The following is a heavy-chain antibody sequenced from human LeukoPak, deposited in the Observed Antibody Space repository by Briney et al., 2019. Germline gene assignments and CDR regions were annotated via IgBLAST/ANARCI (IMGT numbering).Heavy chain of an antibody. V-gene: IGHV3-21*01. CDR2: ISSSSSYI. CDR3: AITYYDILTGYLGDY. CDR1: GFTFSSYS. D-gene: IGHD3-9*01. J-gene: IGHJ4*02. Sequence: GGSLRLSCTASGFTFSSYSMNWVRQAPGKGLEWVSSISSSSSYIYYADSAKGRFTISRDNAKNSLYLQMNSLRAEDTAVYYCAITYYDILTGYLGDYWGQGTLVTVSS.